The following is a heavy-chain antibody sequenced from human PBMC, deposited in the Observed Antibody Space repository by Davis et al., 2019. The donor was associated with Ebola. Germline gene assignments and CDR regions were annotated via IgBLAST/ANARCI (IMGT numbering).Heavy chain of an antibody. V-gene: IGHV3-43*01. Sequence: GGSLRLSCAASGFNFQDFTMHWVRQIPGKGLEWVSLIEGDGRHTYYSDSVKGRFTISRDNAKNSVDLQMHSLRAEDTAVYYCARERLSGFWSGYPDYWGQGTLVTVSS. D-gene: IGHD3-3*01. CDR3: ARERLSGFWSGYPDY. J-gene: IGHJ4*02. CDR2: IEGDGRHT. CDR1: GFNFQDFT.